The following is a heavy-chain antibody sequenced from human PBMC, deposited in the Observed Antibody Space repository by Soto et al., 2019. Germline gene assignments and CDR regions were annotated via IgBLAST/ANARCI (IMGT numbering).Heavy chain of an antibody. V-gene: IGHV3-64*01. Sequence: GGSLRLSCAASGFTLSGYAMDWVLQAPGKGLEYVSGISSNGVGTYYANSVQGRFTISRDNSKNTVYLQMGSLRPEDMAVYYCARRARPDFYYMDVWGKGTTVTVSS. CDR1: GFTLSGYA. CDR2: ISSNGVGT. D-gene: IGHD6-6*01. J-gene: IGHJ6*03. CDR3: ARRARPDFYYMDV.